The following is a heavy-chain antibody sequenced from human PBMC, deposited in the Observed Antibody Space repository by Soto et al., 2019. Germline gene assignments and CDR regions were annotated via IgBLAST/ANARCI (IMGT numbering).Heavy chain of an antibody. J-gene: IGHJ3*02. V-gene: IGHV2-5*02. D-gene: IGHD2-21*02. CDR3: AHSYCGGDCYSGAFDI. CDR2: IYWDDDK. Sequence: QITLKESGPTLVKPTQTLTLTCTFSGFSLSTSGVGVGWIRQPPGKALEWLALIYWDDDKRYSPSLKSRLTITKDTSKNQVVLTMTNMDPVDTATYHCAHSYCGGDCYSGAFDIWGQGTMVTVSS. CDR1: GFSLSTSGVG.